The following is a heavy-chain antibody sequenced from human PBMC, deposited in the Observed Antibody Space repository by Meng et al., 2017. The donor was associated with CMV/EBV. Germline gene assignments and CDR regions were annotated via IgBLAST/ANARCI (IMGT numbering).Heavy chain of an antibody. CDR1: GFTFSSYS. J-gene: IGHJ4*02. CDR3: ARDRLGEKDIVVVPAAIELDY. V-gene: IGHV3-21*01. D-gene: IGHD2-2*01. Sequence: GESLKISCAASGFTFSSYSMNWVRQAPGKGLEWVSSISSSSSYIYYADSVKGRFTISRDNAKNSLYLQMNSLRAEDTAVYYCARDRLGEKDIVVVPAAIELDYWGQGTLVTVSS. CDR2: ISSSSSYI.